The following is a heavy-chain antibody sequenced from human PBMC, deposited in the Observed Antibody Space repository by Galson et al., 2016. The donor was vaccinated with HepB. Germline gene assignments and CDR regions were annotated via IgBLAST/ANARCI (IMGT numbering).Heavy chain of an antibody. CDR1: VFTFINNW. J-gene: IGHJ4*02. CDR2: INPDGGTQ. V-gene: IGHV3-7*01. D-gene: IGHD3-9*01. CDR3: AREVEYYVFLTGYYPEYYFDS. Sequence: SLRLSCAVSVFTFINNWMSWIRQAPGKGLEWVADINPDGGTQLYMDSVKGRFTISRDNAKNTLFLQMNSLGAEDTAIYFCAREVEYYVFLTGYYPEYYFDSWGQGTLVTVSS.